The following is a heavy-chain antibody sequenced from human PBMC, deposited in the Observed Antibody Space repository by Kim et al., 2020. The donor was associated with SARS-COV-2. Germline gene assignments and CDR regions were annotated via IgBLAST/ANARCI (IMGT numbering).Heavy chain of an antibody. CDR1: GFTFSSYS. Sequence: GGSLRLSCAASGFTFSSYSMNWVRQAPGKGLEWVSYISSSSSTIYYADSVKGRFTISRDNAKNSLYLQMNSLRDEDTAVYYCARVRGEYQLPSNWFDPWGQGTLVTVSS. V-gene: IGHV3-48*02. CDR3: ARVRGEYQLPSNWFDP. D-gene: IGHD2-2*01. CDR2: ISSSSSTI. J-gene: IGHJ5*02.